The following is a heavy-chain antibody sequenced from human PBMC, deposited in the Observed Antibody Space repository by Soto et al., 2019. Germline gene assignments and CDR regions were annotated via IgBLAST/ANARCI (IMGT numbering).Heavy chain of an antibody. J-gene: IGHJ5*02. Sequence: HPGGSLRLSCAASGFTFSSYAMSWVRQAPGKGLEWVSAISGSGGSTYYADSVKGRFTISRDNSKNTLYLQMNSLRAEDTAVYYCAKDLRAIVVVVAHYNWFDPWGQGTLVTV. CDR2: ISGSGGST. V-gene: IGHV3-23*01. D-gene: IGHD2-15*01. CDR3: AKDLRAIVVVVAHYNWFDP. CDR1: GFTFSSYA.